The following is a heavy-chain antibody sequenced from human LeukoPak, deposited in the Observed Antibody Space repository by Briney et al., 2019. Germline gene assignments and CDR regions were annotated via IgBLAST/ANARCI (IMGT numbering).Heavy chain of an antibody. V-gene: IGHV3-48*03. J-gene: IGHJ4*02. CDR3: ARGPKYISATGPYYFDY. Sequence: QPGGSLRLSCAASGFTFSSYEMNWVRQAPGKGLEWVSYISSSGSTIYYADSMKGRFTISRDNAKNSMYLQMYSLRAEDTAVYYCARGPKYISATGPYYFDYWGQGTPVTVSS. CDR2: ISSSGSTI. D-gene: IGHD6-13*01. CDR1: GFTFSSYE.